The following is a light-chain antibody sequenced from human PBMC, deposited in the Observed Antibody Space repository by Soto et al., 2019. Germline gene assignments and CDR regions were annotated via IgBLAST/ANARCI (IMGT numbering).Light chain of an antibody. Sequence: EIVLTQSPGTLSLSPGERASLSCRASQSVRSSSLAWDQQKPGQPPRLLIYGASSRATGIPDRFSGSGSGTDFTLTISRLEPEDFAVYFCQQYGDSPDTDRWTFGPGTKVEIK. J-gene: IGKJ1*01. CDR1: QSVRSSS. CDR3: QQYGDSPDTDRWT. CDR2: GAS. V-gene: IGKV3-20*01.